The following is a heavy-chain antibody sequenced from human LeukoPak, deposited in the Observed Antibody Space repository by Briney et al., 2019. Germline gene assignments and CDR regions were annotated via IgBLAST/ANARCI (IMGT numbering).Heavy chain of an antibody. CDR1: DGSITNYD. Sequence: SETLSLTCTVSDGSITNYDWSWVRQPPGKGLEFIGHVHYSGSTNYNPSLKSRVTISVDTSKNQFSLKLRSVTAADTAVYYCAREAREGHVFDIWGQGTMVTVSS. CDR2: VHYSGST. CDR3: AREAREGHVFDI. J-gene: IGHJ3*02. V-gene: IGHV4-59*01. D-gene: IGHD5-24*01.